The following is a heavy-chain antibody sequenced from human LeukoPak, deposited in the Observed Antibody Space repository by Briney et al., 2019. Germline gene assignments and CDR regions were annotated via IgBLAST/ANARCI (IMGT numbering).Heavy chain of an antibody. J-gene: IGHJ4*02. CDR3: ARGRGGDYVPSRFDY. V-gene: IGHV3-23*01. D-gene: IGHD4-17*01. CDR2: FSGSGDNT. CDR1: GFAFSGFA. Sequence: GGSLILCCSGSGFAFSGFAMGWVRQAQGPGLELVSSFSGSGDNTYYADSVDGRFVVSRDNIKNTLYLQVNSLRAEDTALYYCARGRGGDYVPSRFDYWGQGTLVTVSS.